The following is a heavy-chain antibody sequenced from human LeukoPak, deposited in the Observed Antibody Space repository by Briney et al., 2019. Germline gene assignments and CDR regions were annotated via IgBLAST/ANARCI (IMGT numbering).Heavy chain of an antibody. CDR1: GGSISTYY. J-gene: IGHJ4*02. V-gene: IGHV4-59*12. D-gene: IGHD1-26*01. Sequence: SETLSLTCTVSGGSISTYYWSWIRQPPGKGLEWIGYIYYNGNTNYNPSLKSRVNMSIDKSKNQLSLELTSVTAADTAIYYCTRESGAFSPFGFWGQGTLVTVSS. CDR3: TRESGAFSPFGF. CDR2: IYYNGNT.